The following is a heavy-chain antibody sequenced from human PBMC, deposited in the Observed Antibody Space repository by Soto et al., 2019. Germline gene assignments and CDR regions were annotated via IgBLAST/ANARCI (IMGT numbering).Heavy chain of an antibody. CDR2: ISPYNGDT. CDR3: ARMVRGSTVGYYYYMDV. V-gene: IGHV1-18*01. J-gene: IGHJ6*03. D-gene: IGHD3-10*01. Sequence: QVQLVQSGAEVKKPGASVKVSCKTSGYTFTSHGISWVRQAPGQGLEWMGWISPYNGDTNYAQKLHGRVSVTTDSSTRTAYMELRSLRSEDTAVYYCARMVRGSTVGYYYYMDVWGKGTTVTVSS. CDR1: GYTFTSHG.